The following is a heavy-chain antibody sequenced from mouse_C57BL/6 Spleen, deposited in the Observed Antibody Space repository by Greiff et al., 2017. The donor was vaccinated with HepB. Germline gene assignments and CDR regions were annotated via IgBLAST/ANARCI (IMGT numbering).Heavy chain of an antibody. CDR1: GYAFSSSW. J-gene: IGHJ1*03. CDR2: IYPGDGDT. CDR3: ARSNSNHWYFDV. V-gene: IGHV1-82*01. D-gene: IGHD2-5*01. Sequence: VQLQESGPELVKPGASVKISCKASGYAFSSSWMNWVKQRPGKGLEWIGRIYPGDGDTNYNGKFKGKATLTADKSSSTAYMQLSSLTSEDSAVYFCARSNSNHWYFDVWGTGTTVTVSS.